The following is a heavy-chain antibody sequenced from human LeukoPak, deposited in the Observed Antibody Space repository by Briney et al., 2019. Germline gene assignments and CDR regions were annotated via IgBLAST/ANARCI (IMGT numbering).Heavy chain of an antibody. CDR3: ARAQDCSSGCYRFFDY. Sequence: SETLSLTCTVSGGSVSSYSWSWIRQPAGKGLEWIGRIYASGNTNYSPSLKSRVTMSLDTSKNQFSLNLSSVTAADMAVYYCARAQDCSSGCYRFFDYWGQGTLVTVSS. CDR2: IYASGNT. V-gene: IGHV4-4*07. D-gene: IGHD6-19*01. CDR1: GGSVSSYS. J-gene: IGHJ4*02.